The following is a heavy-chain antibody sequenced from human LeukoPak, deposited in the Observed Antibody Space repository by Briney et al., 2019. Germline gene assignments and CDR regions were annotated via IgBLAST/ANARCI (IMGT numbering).Heavy chain of an antibody. V-gene: IGHV3-30*03. CDR3: ARGRYSSTTYYFDS. Sequence: PGGSLRLSCAASGFTFSSYGMHWVRQAPGKGLEWVAVISYDGSNKYYADSVKGRFTISRDNSKNTLYLQMNSLRAEDMAIYYCARGRYSSTTYYFDSWGQGTLVTVSS. CDR1: GFTFSSYG. J-gene: IGHJ4*02. CDR2: ISYDGSNK. D-gene: IGHD6-13*01.